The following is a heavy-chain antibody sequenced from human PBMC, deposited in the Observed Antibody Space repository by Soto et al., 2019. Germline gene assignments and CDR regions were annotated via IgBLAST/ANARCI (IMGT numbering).Heavy chain of an antibody. V-gene: IGHV1-2*02. CDR1: GYTFTGYY. CDR3: ARAKSYSNLFDY. CDR2: INPNSGCT. J-gene: IGHJ4*02. D-gene: IGHD4-4*01. Sequence: GASVKVSCKASGYTFTGYYMHWVRQAPGQGLEWMGWINPNSGCTNYAQKFQGRVTMTRDTSISTAYMELSRLRSDDTALYYCARAKSYSNLFDYWGQGTLVTVS.